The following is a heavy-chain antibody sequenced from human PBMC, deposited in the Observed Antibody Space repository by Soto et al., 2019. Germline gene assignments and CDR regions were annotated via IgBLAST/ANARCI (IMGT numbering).Heavy chain of an antibody. CDR1: GFTFDNYA. V-gene: IGHV3-23*01. CDR2: ISGSGGST. CDR3: ARARGSYYPGY. Sequence: GGSLRLSCAASGFTFDNYAMHWVRQAPGKGLEWVSGISGSGGSTYYADSVKGRFTISRDNAKNTLYLQMNSLRAEDTAVYYCARARGSYYPGYWGQGTLVTVPS. J-gene: IGHJ4*02. D-gene: IGHD1-26*01.